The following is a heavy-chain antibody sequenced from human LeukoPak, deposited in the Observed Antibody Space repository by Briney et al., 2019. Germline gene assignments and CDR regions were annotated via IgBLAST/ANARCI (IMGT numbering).Heavy chain of an antibody. D-gene: IGHD5-18*01. V-gene: IGHV3-23*01. CDR3: AKDIAQGYTYGSIEQDY. Sequence: PGGPLRLSCAASGLTFSNYAMSWVRQAPGKGLEWVSAISESGTGTYYADSVKGRFTISRDNSKNTLSLQMNSLRAEDTAVYYCAKDIAQGYTYGSIEQDYWGQGTLVTVSS. J-gene: IGHJ4*02. CDR1: GLTFSNYA. CDR2: ISESGTGT.